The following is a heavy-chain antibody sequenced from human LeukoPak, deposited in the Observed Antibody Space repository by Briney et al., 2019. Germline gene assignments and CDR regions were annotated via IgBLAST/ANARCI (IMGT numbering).Heavy chain of an antibody. V-gene: IGHV3-21*01. Sequence: PGGSLRLSCAASGFTLSSYAMSWVRQAPGKGLEWVSSISSSGTYIYYRDSVKGRFTISRDNAENSLYLEMNSLRVEDTAIYYCVRDRGSYRPIDYWGQGTLVTVSS. CDR3: VRDRGSYRPIDY. D-gene: IGHD1-26*01. J-gene: IGHJ4*02. CDR1: GFTLSSYA. CDR2: ISSSGTYI.